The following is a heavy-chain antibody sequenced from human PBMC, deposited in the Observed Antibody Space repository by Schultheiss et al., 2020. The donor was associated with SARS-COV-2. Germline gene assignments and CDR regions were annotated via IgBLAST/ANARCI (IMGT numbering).Heavy chain of an antibody. Sequence: SETLSLTCTVSGGSISSGGYYWSWIRQPPGKGLEWIGYIYYSGSTYYNPSLKSRVTISVDTSKNQFSLKLSSVTAADTAVYYCARVLVSATNNNYYYYGMDVWGQGTTVTVSS. CDR1: GGSISSGGYY. D-gene: IGHD1/OR15-1a*01. CDR3: ARVLVSATNNNYYYYGMDV. J-gene: IGHJ6*02. CDR2: IYYSGST. V-gene: IGHV4-31*03.